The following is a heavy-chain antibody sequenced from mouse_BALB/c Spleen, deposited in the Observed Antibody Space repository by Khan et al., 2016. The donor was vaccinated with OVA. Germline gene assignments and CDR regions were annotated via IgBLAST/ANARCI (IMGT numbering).Heavy chain of an antibody. CDR1: GYSFTGYF. D-gene: IGHD1-1*01. J-gene: IGHJ2*01. CDR2: INPHIGET. Sequence: EVQLQQSGPELVRPGASVKISCTASGYSFTGYFMNWVMQSHGKSLEWIGRINPHIGETFYNQRFKDKDTLTVDESSSTAHMELRSLASEDSAVYYCTRIYRSDFDYWCQGTTLTVSS. V-gene: IGHV1-20*02. CDR3: TRIYRSDFDY.